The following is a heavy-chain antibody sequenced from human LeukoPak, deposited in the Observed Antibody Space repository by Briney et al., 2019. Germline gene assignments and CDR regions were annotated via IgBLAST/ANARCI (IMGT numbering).Heavy chain of an antibody. V-gene: IGHV4-39*01. J-gene: IGHJ5*02. Sequence: SETLSLTCTVSGGSISSSDYWGWIRQPPGTVLEWIGTIYYSGRTYYNPSLNSRLTISVDTSKNQFSLKLSSVTAADTAVYYCARHRRDGNNPDWFDPWGQGTLVTVSS. CDR2: IYYSGRT. CDR3: ARHRRDGNNPDWFDP. CDR1: GGSISSSDY. D-gene: IGHD5-24*01.